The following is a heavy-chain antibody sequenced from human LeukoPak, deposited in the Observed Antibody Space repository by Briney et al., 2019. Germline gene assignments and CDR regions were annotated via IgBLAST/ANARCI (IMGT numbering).Heavy chain of an antibody. J-gene: IGHJ6*03. Sequence: GASVKVSCKASGYTFTSYDINWVRQATGQGLEWMGWMNPNSGNTGYAQKFQGRVTMTRNTSISTAYMELSSLRSEDTAVYYCARGYYDILTGGYYYYYYMDVWGKGTTVTVSS. V-gene: IGHV1-8*01. CDR3: ARGYYDILTGGYYYYYYMDV. CDR1: GYTFTSYD. D-gene: IGHD3-9*01. CDR2: MNPNSGNT.